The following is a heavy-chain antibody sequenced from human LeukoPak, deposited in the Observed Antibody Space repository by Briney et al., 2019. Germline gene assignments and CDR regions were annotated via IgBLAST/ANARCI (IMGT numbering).Heavy chain of an antibody. CDR2: ISGSGDYT. D-gene: IGHD1-26*01. CDR3: ATTLRSGSYYFDS. Sequence: GGSLRLSCAASGFTFSDYAMSWVRQPPGKGLEWVSTISGSGDYTYYADSVRGRFTISSDNSKNTLYLQMNSLRVEDTAVYYCATTLRSGSYYFDSWGQGTLVTVSS. CDR1: GFTFSDYA. J-gene: IGHJ4*02. V-gene: IGHV3-23*01.